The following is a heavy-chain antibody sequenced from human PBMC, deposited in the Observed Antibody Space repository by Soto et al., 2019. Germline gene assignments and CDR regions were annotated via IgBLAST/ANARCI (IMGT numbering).Heavy chain of an antibody. D-gene: IGHD1-26*01. CDR3: ARGHSGSYRTGEGYYYGMDV. J-gene: IGHJ6*02. CDR2: FYYSGST. V-gene: IGHV4-59*01. CDR1: GGSISSYY. Sequence: ETLSLTCTVSGGSISSYYWSWIRQPPGKGLEWIGYFYYSGSTNYNPSLKSRVTISVDTSKKQFSLKLSSVTAADTAVYYCARGHSGSYRTGEGYYYGMDVWGQGTTVTVS.